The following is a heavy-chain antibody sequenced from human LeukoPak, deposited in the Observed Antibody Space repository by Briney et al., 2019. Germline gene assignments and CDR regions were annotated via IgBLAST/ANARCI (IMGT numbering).Heavy chain of an antibody. D-gene: IGHD2-2*01. Sequence: PSETLSLTCTVSGGSISSYYWSWIRQPPGKGLEWIGNIYYSGSTNYNPSLKSRVTISVDTSKNQFSLKLSSVTAADTAVYYCAREEGVVVPAAMGWFDPWGQGTLVTVSS. J-gene: IGHJ5*02. V-gene: IGHV4-59*01. CDR3: AREEGVVVPAAMGWFDP. CDR1: GGSISSYY. CDR2: IYYSGST.